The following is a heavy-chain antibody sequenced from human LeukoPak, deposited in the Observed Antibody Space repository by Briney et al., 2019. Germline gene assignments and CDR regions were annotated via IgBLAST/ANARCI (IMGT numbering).Heavy chain of an antibody. Sequence: PGGSLRLSCAASGFTFSSYWMHWVRQAPGKGLVWVSRINSDGSTASYADSVRGRFTISRDNAKNMLYLQMNSLRAEDTAVYYCARDRGYYDSSGYYSFDYWGQGTLVTVSS. V-gene: IGHV3-74*01. CDR3: ARDRGYYDSSGYYSFDY. D-gene: IGHD3-22*01. J-gene: IGHJ4*02. CDR2: INSDGSTA. CDR1: GFTFSSYW.